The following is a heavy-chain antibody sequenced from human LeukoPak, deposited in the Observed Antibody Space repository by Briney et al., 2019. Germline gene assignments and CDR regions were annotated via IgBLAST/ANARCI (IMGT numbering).Heavy chain of an antibody. CDR3: ARDGADVYGRAFDY. CDR1: GGSISSYF. Sequence: PSETLSLTCNVSGGSISSYFWTWIRQPAGKGLEWIGRIHASGTTNYNSSLKSRVSMSVDTSKNQSSLKLTSVTAADTAVYFCARDGADVYGRAFDYWGQGTLVSVCS. J-gene: IGHJ4*02. D-gene: IGHD3-10*01. CDR2: IHASGTT. V-gene: IGHV4-4*07.